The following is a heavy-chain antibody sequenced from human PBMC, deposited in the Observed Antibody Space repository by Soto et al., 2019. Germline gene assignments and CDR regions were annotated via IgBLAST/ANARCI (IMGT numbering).Heavy chain of an antibody. J-gene: IGHJ4*02. CDR2: IFSNDEK. Sequence: SGPTLVNPTETLTLTCTVSGFSLSNARMGVSWIRQPPGKALEWLAHIFSNDEKSYSTSLKSRLTISKDTSRSQVVLTMTNMDPVDTATYYCARHGRGVGARPLDYWGQGTLVTVSS. D-gene: IGHD1-26*01. CDR1: GFSLSNARMG. V-gene: IGHV2-26*01. CDR3: ARHGRGVGARPLDY.